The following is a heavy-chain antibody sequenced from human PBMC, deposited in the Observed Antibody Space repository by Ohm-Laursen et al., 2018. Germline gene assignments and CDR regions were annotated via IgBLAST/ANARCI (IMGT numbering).Heavy chain of an antibody. D-gene: IGHD3-22*01. CDR3: ARELAYYDSSGLDAFDI. V-gene: IGHV4-59*01. Sequence: SETLSLTWAVSGASMSSYYWSWIRQPPGKGLEWIGYIYSSGSTTYNPSLKSRLTISLDTSKNQFSLKLSSVTAADTAVYYCARELAYYDSSGLDAFDIWGQGTMVTVSS. CDR1: GASMSSYY. J-gene: IGHJ3*02. CDR2: IYSSGST.